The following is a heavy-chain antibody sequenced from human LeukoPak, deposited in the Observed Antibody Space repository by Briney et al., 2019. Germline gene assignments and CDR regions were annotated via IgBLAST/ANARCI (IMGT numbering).Heavy chain of an antibody. J-gene: IGHJ4*02. D-gene: IGHD1-1*01. CDR1: GFTFSSYA. CDR3: AKADGAVQDQLFDY. CDR2: ISGSGGST. Sequence: PGGSLRLSCAASGFTFSSYAMSWVRQAPGKGLGWVSAISGSGGSTYCADSVKGRFTISRDNSKNTLYLQMNSLRAEDTAVYYCAKADGAVQDQLFDYWGQGTLVTVSS. V-gene: IGHV3-23*01.